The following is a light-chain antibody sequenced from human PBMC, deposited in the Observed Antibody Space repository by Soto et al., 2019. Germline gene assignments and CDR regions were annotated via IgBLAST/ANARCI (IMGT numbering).Light chain of an antibody. Sequence: EVVLTQSPATLSLSPGARATLSCRASQSVFTYLAWYQQKPGQAPRLLIYDVSDRATGIPARFSATGSGTDFTLTISSLVTEDFAVYYCHQRSYCSGTFRQRTKMVI. V-gene: IGKV3-11*01. CDR1: QSVFTY. CDR2: DVS. CDR3: HQRSYCSGT. J-gene: IGKJ1*01.